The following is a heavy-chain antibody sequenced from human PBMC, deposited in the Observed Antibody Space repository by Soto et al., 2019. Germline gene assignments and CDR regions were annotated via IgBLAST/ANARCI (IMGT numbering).Heavy chain of an antibody. V-gene: IGHV4-34*01. CDR2: INHSGST. D-gene: IGHD3-22*01. CDR3: ARGLITDDSSGHYDGLLDCPFDI. Sequence: SETLSLTCAVYGGSFSGYYWSWIRQPPGKGLEWIGEINHSGSTNYNPSLKSRVTISVDTSKNQFSLKLSSVTAADTAVYYCARGLITDDSSGHYDGLLDCPFDIWGQGTMVTVSS. CDR1: GGSFSGYY. J-gene: IGHJ3*02.